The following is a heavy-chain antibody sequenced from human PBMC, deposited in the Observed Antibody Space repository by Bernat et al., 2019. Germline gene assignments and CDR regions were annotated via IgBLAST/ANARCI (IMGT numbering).Heavy chain of an antibody. J-gene: IGHJ4*02. Sequence: QVQLVQSGAEVKKPGASVKVSCKASGYTFTGYYMHWVRQAPGQGLEWIGWINPNSGGTNYAQKLQGRVTMTTDTSTSTAYMELRSLRSDDTAVYYCAMPQYSSGWYFDYWGQGTLVTVSS. V-gene: IGHV1-2*02. CDR2: INPNSGGT. CDR1: GYTFTGYY. CDR3: AMPQYSSGWYFDY. D-gene: IGHD6-19*01.